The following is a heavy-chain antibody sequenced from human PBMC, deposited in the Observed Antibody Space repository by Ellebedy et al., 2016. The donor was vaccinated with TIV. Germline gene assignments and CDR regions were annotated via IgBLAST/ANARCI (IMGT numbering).Heavy chain of an antibody. Sequence: PSETLSLTCTVSGGSISSNFWSWIRQPPGRGLEWIGFIYHSGFINYNPSLKSRVTMSVDTSKNQFSLKLNSVTAADTAVYYCASHLNADYLYWFDPWGQGTLVTVSS. CDR1: GGSISSNF. V-gene: IGHV4-59*08. CDR3: ASHLNADYLYWFDP. J-gene: IGHJ5*02. CDR2: IYHSGFI. D-gene: IGHD4-17*01.